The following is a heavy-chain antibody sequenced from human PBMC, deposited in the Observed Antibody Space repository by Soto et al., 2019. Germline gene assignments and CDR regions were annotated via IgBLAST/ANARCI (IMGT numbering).Heavy chain of an antibody. V-gene: IGHV4-31*03. CDR2: IYYSGST. D-gene: IGHD3-10*01. CDR1: GGSISSGGYY. CDR3: ARGLRWYYYGSGSPV. J-gene: IGHJ6*04. Sequence: SETLSLTCTVSGGSISSGGYYWSWIRQHPGKGLEWIGYIYYSGSTYYNPSLKSRVTISVDTSKNQFSLKLSSVTAADTAVYYCARGLRWYYYGSGSPVWGKGTTVTVSS.